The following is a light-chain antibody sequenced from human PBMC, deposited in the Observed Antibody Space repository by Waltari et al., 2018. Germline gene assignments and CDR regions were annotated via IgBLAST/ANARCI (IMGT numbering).Light chain of an antibody. CDR2: RSD. CDR3: ASWDGSRNGHWV. V-gene: IGLV1-44*01. J-gene: IGLJ3*02. CDR1: ASNIGGNL. Sequence: QSVLTQPPSASGTPGQRVTISCSGSASNIGGNLVNWYQQLPGKAPKLLIYRSDQRPSGVPERFSATKTGNSSSLAISGLQSEDEADYFCASWDGSRNGHWVFGGVTKVTVL.